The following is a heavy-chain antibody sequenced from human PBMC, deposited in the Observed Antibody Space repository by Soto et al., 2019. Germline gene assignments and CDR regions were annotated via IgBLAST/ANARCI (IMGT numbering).Heavy chain of an antibody. J-gene: IGHJ2*01. CDR3: ASGPDGYSSSSRYYWYFDL. D-gene: IGHD6-6*01. CDR2: IIPIFGTA. CDR1: GGTFSSYA. V-gene: IGHV1-69*01. Sequence: QVQLVQSGAEVKKPGSSVKVSCKASGGTFSSYAISWVRQAPGQGLEWMGGIIPIFGTANYAQKFQGRVTITADESTSTAYMERSSLRSEETAVYYCASGPDGYSSSSRYYWYFDLWGRGTLVTVSS.